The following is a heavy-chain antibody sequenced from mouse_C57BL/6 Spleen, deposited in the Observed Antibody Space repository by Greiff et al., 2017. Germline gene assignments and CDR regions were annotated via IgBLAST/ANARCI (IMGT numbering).Heavy chain of an antibody. CDR3: ARSSFYYFDY. D-gene: IGHD2-10*02. V-gene: IGHV1-72*01. CDR1: GYTFTSYW. CDR2: IDTNRGGT. Sequence: VQLKPPGAELVKPGASVKLSCKASGYTFTSYWLHWVKQRPGRGLEWIGRIDTNRGGTKYNEKFKSKATLTVDKPSSTAYKQLRSLTSEDSAVYYCARSSFYYFDYWGKGTTLTVSS. J-gene: IGHJ2*01.